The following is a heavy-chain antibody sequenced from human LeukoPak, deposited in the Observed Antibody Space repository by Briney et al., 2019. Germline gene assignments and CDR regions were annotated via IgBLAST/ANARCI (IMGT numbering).Heavy chain of an antibody. V-gene: IGHV4-39*07. D-gene: IGHD3-9*01. J-gene: IGHJ4*02. CDR1: GGSISSYY. Sequence: PSETLSLTCTVSGGSISSYYWGWIRQPPGKGLEWIGSIYYSGSTYYNPSLKSRVTISVKTSKNQFSLKLRSVTAADTAVYYCARVTGYTIEDYFDYWGRGTLVTVSS. CDR2: IYYSGST. CDR3: ARVTGYTIEDYFDY.